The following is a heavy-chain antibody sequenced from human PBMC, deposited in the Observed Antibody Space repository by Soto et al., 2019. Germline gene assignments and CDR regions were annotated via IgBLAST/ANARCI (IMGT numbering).Heavy chain of an antibody. V-gene: IGHV3-23*01. CDR2: FSSSGTTT. CDR1: GFSFSNYA. CDR3: AKSLSSSTWAPLWVPMDV. Sequence: EVQLLESGGGLVQPGGSLRLSCAASGFSFSNYAMNWVRQAPGKGLEWVSGFSSSGTTTYYADSVKGRFTISRDNSRNTXXLQMNSLTGEDTAVYYCAKSLSSSTWAPLWVPMDVWGQGTTVTVSS. J-gene: IGHJ6*02. D-gene: IGHD2-2*01.